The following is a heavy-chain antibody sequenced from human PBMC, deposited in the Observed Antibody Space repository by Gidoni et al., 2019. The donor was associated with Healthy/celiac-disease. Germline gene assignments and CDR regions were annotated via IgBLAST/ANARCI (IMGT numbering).Heavy chain of an antibody. J-gene: IGHJ1*01. V-gene: IGHV3-7*01. CDR1: GSTFSSYW. CDR3: ARRDTYYDYVWGSYRSEYFQH. CDR2: IKQDGSEK. Sequence: EVQMVESGGGLVQPGGYLRLSCAASGSTFSSYWLSWVRQAPGKGLEWVANIKQDGSEKYYVDAVKRRFTNCKDNAKNSLYLQMSSLGAEDTAVYYCARRDTYYDYVWGSYRSEYFQHWGQGTLVTVSS. D-gene: IGHD3-16*02.